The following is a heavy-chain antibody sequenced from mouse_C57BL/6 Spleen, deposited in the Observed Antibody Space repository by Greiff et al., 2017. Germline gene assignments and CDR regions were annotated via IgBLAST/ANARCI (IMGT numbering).Heavy chain of an antibody. J-gene: IGHJ4*01. V-gene: IGHV1-82*01. D-gene: IGHD3-2*02. Sequence: QVQLKESGPELVKPGASVKISCKASGYAFSSSWMNWVKQRPGKGLEWIGRIYPGDGDTNYNGKFKGKATLTADKSSSTAYMQLSSLTSEDSAVYFCARRAAQAPMDYWGQGTSVTVSS. CDR2: IYPGDGDT. CDR3: ARRAAQAPMDY. CDR1: GYAFSSSW.